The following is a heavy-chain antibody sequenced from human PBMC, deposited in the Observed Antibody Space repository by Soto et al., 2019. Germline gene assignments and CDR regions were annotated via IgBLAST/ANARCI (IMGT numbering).Heavy chain of an antibody. CDR2: INPSGST. CDR1: GGSFSGYY. J-gene: IGHJ4*02. Sequence: SETLSLTCAVYGGSFSGYYWTWIRQSPTKGLAWIGEINPSGSTNYNPSLESRVTMSLDTSKNQFSLKVTSVTAADTAIYYCARAEAQGSGRNVDYRGRGNLVT. V-gene: IGHV4-34*01. CDR3: ARAEAQGSGRNVDY. D-gene: IGHD3-10*01.